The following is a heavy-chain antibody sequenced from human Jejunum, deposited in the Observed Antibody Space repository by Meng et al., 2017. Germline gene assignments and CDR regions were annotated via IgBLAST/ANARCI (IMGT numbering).Heavy chain of an antibody. CDR3: TPTVSGYYYGWFDP. Sequence: GGSLRLSCTASGFTLSSYSMNWVRQAPGKGLEWVSSISSSNSFIYYADSVKGRFTISRDNAKNLLYLQMNSLRAEDTAVYYCTPTVSGYYYGWFDPWGQGTLVTVSS. CDR1: GFTLSSYS. D-gene: IGHD3-22*01. V-gene: IGHV3-21*01. J-gene: IGHJ5*02. CDR2: ISSSNSFI.